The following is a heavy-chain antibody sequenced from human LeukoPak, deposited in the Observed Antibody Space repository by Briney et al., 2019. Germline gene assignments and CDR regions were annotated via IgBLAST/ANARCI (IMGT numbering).Heavy chain of an antibody. CDR2: IRSKANSYAT. CDR3: TSRDCSSTSCYRDPTYYYYYMDV. CDR1: GFTFSGSA. V-gene: IGHV3-73*01. J-gene: IGHJ6*03. D-gene: IGHD2-2*01. Sequence: GESLKLSCAASGFTFSGSAMHWVRQASGKGLEWVGRIRSKANSYATAYAASVKGRLTISRDDSKNTAYLQMNSLKTEDTAVYYCTSRDCSSTSCYRDPTYYYYYMDVWGKGTTVTVSS.